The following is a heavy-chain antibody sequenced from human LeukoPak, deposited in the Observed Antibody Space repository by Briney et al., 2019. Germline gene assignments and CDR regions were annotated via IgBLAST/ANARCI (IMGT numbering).Heavy chain of an antibody. CDR3: ATRGGSSDFDY. Sequence: ASVKVSCKASGYTFTSYYIHWVRQAPGQGLEWMGIINPSGGSANYAQKFQGRVTMTRDTSTSTVYMELSSLRSEDTAVYYCATRGGSSDFDYWGQGTLVTVSS. D-gene: IGHD6-6*01. V-gene: IGHV1-46*01. CDR1: GYTFTSYY. J-gene: IGHJ4*02. CDR2: INPSGGSA.